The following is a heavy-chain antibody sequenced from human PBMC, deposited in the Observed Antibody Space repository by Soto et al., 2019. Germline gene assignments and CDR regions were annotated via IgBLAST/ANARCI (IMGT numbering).Heavy chain of an antibody. Sequence: SETLSLTCTVSGGSISSGDYYWSWIRQPPGKGLEWIGYIYYSGSTYYNPSLKSRVTISVDTSKNQFSLKLSSVTAADTAVYYCARESQSPGGYYGMDVWGQGTTVTVSS. CDR1: GGSISSGDYY. D-gene: IGHD3-10*01. CDR3: ARESQSPGGYYGMDV. J-gene: IGHJ6*02. CDR2: IYYSGST. V-gene: IGHV4-30-4*01.